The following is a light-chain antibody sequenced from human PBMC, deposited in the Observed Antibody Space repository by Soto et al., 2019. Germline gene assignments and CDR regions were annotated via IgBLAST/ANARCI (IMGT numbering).Light chain of an antibody. Sequence: QSVLTQPPSVSGAPGQKVTISCTGSSSNFGAGYDVHWYQQLPGTAPKLLIYGHSNRPSGVPDRFSGSKSGTLASLAITGLQAEDEADYYCQSYDSSLSGWVFGGGTKL. J-gene: IGLJ3*02. CDR1: SSNFGAGYD. V-gene: IGLV1-40*01. CDR2: GHS. CDR3: QSYDSSLSGWV.